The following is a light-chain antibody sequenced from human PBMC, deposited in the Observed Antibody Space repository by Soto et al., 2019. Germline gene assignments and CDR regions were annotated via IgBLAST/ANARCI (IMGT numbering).Light chain of an antibody. CDR1: QSLVHIDGNTY. V-gene: IGKV2-24*01. Sequence: EIVLTQTRLSSPVTLGQPASSSCRSSQSLVHIDGNTYFNWLQQRPGQPPRLLIYKISNRFPGVPDRFSGSGAGTDFTLKISRVEAEDVGVYYCMQATQSYTFGQGTRLEIK. CDR2: KIS. J-gene: IGKJ2*01. CDR3: MQATQSYT.